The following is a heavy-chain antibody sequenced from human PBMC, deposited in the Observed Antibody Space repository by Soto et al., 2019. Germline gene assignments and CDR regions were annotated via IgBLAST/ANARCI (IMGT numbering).Heavy chain of an antibody. CDR1: GFSLSTSGVG. J-gene: IGHJ4*02. D-gene: IGHD3-9*01. Sequence: SGPTLVNPTQTLTLTCTFSGFSLSTSGVGVGWIRQPPGKALEWLALIYWNDDKRYSPSLKSRLTITKDTSKNQVVLKMTNMDPVDTATYYCARDYDILTGSSQLFDYWGQGTLVTVSS. CDR3: ARDYDILTGSSQLFDY. CDR2: IYWNDDK. V-gene: IGHV2-5*01.